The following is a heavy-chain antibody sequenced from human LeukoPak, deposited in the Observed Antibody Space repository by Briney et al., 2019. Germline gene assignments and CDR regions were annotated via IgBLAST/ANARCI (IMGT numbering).Heavy chain of an antibody. CDR2: IYYSGST. CDR3: ARERIVGATTGWFDP. D-gene: IGHD1-26*01. CDR1: GGSISSYY. J-gene: IGHJ5*02. Sequence: PSETLSLTCTVSGGSISSYYWSWIRQPPGKGLEWIGYIYYSGSTNYNPSLKSRVTISVDTSKNQFSLKLSSMTTTDPAVHYCARERIVGATTGWFDPWGQGTLVTVSS. V-gene: IGHV4-59*01.